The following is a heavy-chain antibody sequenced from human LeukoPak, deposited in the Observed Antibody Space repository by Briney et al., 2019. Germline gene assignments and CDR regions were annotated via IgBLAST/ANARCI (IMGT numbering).Heavy chain of an antibody. CDR3: ARGGFRNYYDSSGYHNWFDP. CDR2: INPSGGST. D-gene: IGHD3-22*01. Sequence: ASVKVSCKASGYTFTGYYMHWVRQAPGQGLEWMGIINPSGGSTSYAQKFQGRVTMTRDMSTSTVYMELSSLRSEDTAVYYCARGGFRNYYDSSGYHNWFDPWGQGTLVTVSS. V-gene: IGHV1-46*01. J-gene: IGHJ5*02. CDR1: GYTFTGYY.